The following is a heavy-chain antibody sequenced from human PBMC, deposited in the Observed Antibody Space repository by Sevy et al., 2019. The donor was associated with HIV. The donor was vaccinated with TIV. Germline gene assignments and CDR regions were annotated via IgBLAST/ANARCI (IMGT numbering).Heavy chain of an antibody. CDR1: GFTFSSYA. CDR2: ISGSGGST. V-gene: IGHV3-23*01. Sequence: GGSLRLSCAASGFTFSSYAMSWVRQAPGKGLEWVSAISGSGGSTYYADSVKGRFTISRDNSKNTLYLQMNSLRAEDTAVYYYAKRDYGDYGAFDIWGQGTMVTVSS. D-gene: IGHD4-17*01. J-gene: IGHJ3*02. CDR3: AKRDYGDYGAFDI.